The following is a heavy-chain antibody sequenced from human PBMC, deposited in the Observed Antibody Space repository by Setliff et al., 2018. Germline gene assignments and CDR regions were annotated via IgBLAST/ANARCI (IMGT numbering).Heavy chain of an antibody. CDR2: MCHGGNT. Sequence: SETLSLTCAVSGFPITSGYYWGWVRQPPGMGLEWIASMCHGGNTYYNPSLESRVTISEDTSKNQFSLRLTSVTAADTAVYYCARANKKLDYYYYYYMDVWGKGATVTVSS. J-gene: IGHJ6*03. CDR3: ARANKKLDYYYYYYMDV. CDR1: GFPITSGYY. D-gene: IGHD1-1*01. V-gene: IGHV4-38-2*01.